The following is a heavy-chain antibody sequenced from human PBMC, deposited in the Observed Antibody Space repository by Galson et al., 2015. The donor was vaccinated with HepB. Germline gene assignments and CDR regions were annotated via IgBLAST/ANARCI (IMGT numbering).Heavy chain of an antibody. CDR2: IRYDGSNK. V-gene: IGHV3-30*02. CDR3: AKLPGYDRDY. D-gene: IGHD5-12*01. CDR1: GFTFSSYG. J-gene: IGHJ4*02. Sequence: SLRLSCAASGFTFSSYGMHWARQAPGKGLEWVAFIRYDGSNKYYADSVKGRFTISRDNSKNTLYLQMNSLRAEDTAVYYCAKLPGYDRDYWGQGTLVTVSS.